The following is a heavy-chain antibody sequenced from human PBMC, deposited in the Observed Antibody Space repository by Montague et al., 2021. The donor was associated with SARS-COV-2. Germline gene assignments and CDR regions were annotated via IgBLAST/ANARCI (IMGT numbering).Heavy chain of an antibody. CDR1: VSWNSGAD. CDR2: ICQKGST. J-gene: IGHJ6*02. Sequence: SETLSLTCSRLVSWNSGADRKSTRLNPRHGSDSYADICQKGSTNYNPSLKSRVTIPIDTSKNQFSLKLSSVTAADTAVYYCARFAYRLLFIASYYGMDVWGQGTTVTVSS. V-gene: IGHV4-34*01. CDR3: ARFAYRLLFIASYYGMDV. D-gene: IGHD2-2*01.